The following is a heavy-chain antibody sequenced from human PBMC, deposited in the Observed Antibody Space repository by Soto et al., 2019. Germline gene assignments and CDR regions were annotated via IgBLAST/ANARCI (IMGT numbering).Heavy chain of an antibody. CDR1: GFTFGSYT. V-gene: IGHV3-21*02. J-gene: IGHJ5*02. Sequence: EVQLVESGGGLVKPGGSLRLSCATSGFTFGSYTMNWVRQAPGKALEWVSCISSASSYIYYADSVQGRFTISRDNSEKSLYLHMNSLRAEDTAVYYCARRSGYAYGSLDHWGQGVLVTVSS. D-gene: IGHD5-18*01. CDR2: ISSASSYI. CDR3: ARRSGYAYGSLDH.